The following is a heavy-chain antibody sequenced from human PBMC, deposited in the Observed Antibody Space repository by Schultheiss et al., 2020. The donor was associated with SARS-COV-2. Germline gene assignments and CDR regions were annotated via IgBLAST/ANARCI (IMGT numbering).Heavy chain of an antibody. D-gene: IGHD6-13*01. V-gene: IGHV3-11*05. Sequence: GGSLRLSCAASGITVNNAYMTWVRQAPGKGLEWVSYISSSSSYTNYADSVKGRFTISRDNAKNSLYLQMNSLRAEDTAVYYCARVAAAGRRYYFDYWGQGTLVTVSS. J-gene: IGHJ4*02. CDR2: ISSSSSYT. CDR1: GITVNNAY. CDR3: ARVAAAGRRYYFDY.